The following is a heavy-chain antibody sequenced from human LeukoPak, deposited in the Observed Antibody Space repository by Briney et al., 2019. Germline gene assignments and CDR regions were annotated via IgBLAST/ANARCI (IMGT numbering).Heavy chain of an antibody. CDR1: GFTVSSNY. CDR3: ARNGYGNNYMAV. J-gene: IGHJ6*03. Sequence: GGSQRLSCAASGFTVSSNYMSWVRQAPGKGLEWVSVIYSGGTTYYADSVKGRFTISRDNSKNTLYLQMNSLRAEDTAVYYCARNGYGNNYMAVWGKVTTVTVSS. V-gene: IGHV3-53*01. CDR2: IYSGGTT. D-gene: IGHD1/OR15-1a*01.